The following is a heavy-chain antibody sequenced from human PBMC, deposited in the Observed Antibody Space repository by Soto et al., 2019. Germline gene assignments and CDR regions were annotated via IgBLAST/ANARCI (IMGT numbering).Heavy chain of an antibody. J-gene: IGHJ4*02. CDR1: GFTFSSYG. Sequence: GGSLRLSCAASGFTFSSYGMHWVRQAPGKGLEWVAVISYDGSNKYYADSVKGRFTISRDNSKNTLYLKMNSLRAEDTAVYYCAKVAGDWFGDQKGGNDYWGQGTLVTVSS. CDR2: ISYDGSNK. D-gene: IGHD3-10*01. CDR3: AKVAGDWFGDQKGGNDY. V-gene: IGHV3-30*18.